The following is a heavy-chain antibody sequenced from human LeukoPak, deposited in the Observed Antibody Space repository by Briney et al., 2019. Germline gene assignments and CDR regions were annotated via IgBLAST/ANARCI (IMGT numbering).Heavy chain of an antibody. CDR1: GFTFSSYR. Sequence: GGSLRLSCAASGFTFSSYRMNWVRQAPGKGLEWVSSISSSYIYYADSVKGRFTISRDNAKNSLYLQMNSLRAEDTAVYYCASLCSSTSCSDYWGQGTLVTVSS. J-gene: IGHJ4*02. CDR2: ISSSYI. V-gene: IGHV3-21*01. CDR3: ASLCSSTSCSDY. D-gene: IGHD2-2*01.